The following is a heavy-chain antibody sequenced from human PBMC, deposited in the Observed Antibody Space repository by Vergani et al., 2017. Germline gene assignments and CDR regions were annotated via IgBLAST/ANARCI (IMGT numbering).Heavy chain of an antibody. V-gene: IGHV1-8*01. CDR1: GYNFTSFD. Sequence: QEQLVQSGAEVRKPGASVKVSCKASGYNFTSFDINWVRLATGQGLEWMGWMNPKSWNTAYAAKFQGRITMTRDSSTDTAYMEMKSLRSKDTAIYFCARGVLDSKYRHNWFGPWGQGTVVTVSS. D-gene: IGHD3/OR15-3a*01. CDR3: ARGVLDSKYRHNWFGP. J-gene: IGHJ5*02. CDR2: MNPKSWNT.